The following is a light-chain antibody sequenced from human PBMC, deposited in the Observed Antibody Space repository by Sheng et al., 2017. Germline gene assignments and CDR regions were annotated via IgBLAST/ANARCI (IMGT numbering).Light chain of an antibody. CDR3: QQYNNWPPERT. J-gene: IGKJ1*01. CDR2: GAS. CDR1: QSVSSN. Sequence: EIVLTQSPGTLSVSPGERATLSCRASQSVSSNLVWYQQKPGQAPRLLIYGASTRATGIPARFSGSGSGTEFTLTISSLQSEDFAVYYCQQYNNWPPERTFGQGTKVEIK. V-gene: IGKV3-15*01.